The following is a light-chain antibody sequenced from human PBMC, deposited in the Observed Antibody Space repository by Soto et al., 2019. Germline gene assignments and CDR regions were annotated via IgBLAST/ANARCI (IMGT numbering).Light chain of an antibody. CDR1: SSDVGGYNY. J-gene: IGLJ1*01. Sequence: QSVLTQPPSASGSPGQSVTISCTGTSSDVGGYNYVSWYQQHPGKAPKLMIYDVIKRPSGVPDRFSGSKSGNTASLTVSGLQPEDEADYYCCSYAGSNNFDVFGPGTKLTVL. CDR3: CSYAGSNNFDV. V-gene: IGLV2-8*01. CDR2: DVI.